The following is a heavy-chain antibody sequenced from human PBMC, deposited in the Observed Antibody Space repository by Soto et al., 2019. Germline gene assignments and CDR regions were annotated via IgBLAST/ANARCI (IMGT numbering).Heavy chain of an antibody. CDR1: GGTFSSYA. CDR2: IIPIFGTA. Sequence: GASVKVSCKASGGTFSSYAISWVRQAPGQGLEWMGGIIPIFGTANYAQKFQGRVTITADKSTSTAYMELSSLRSEDTAVYYCARGGLVVVTAHCYYYGMDVWGQGTTVTVSS. CDR3: ARGGLVVVTAHCYYYGMDV. D-gene: IGHD2-21*02. J-gene: IGHJ6*02. V-gene: IGHV1-69*06.